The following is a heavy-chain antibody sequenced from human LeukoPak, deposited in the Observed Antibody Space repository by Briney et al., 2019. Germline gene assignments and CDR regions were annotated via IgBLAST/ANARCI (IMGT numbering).Heavy chain of an antibody. CDR3: ARLDEGFYYDGYGYNF. D-gene: IGHD3-22*01. Sequence: GESLKISCKGSGYRFSNYRPAWVRQMPGNGLEWMGIIYPGDSETTYSPSFQGHVTISADKSVTTAYLQWSSLKPSDTAIYYCARLDEGFYYDGYGYNFWGQGTLVTVSS. J-gene: IGHJ4*02. CDR2: IYPGDSET. V-gene: IGHV5-51*01. CDR1: GYRFSNYR.